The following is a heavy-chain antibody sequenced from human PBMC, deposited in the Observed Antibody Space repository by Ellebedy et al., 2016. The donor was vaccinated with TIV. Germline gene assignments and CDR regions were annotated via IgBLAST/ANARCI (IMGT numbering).Heavy chain of an antibody. CDR1: GFTFSSYV. V-gene: IGHV3-23*01. CDR2: TVGSGGNT. CDR3: ATRPPSATPGTILY. J-gene: IGHJ1*01. Sequence: GESLKISXAASGFTFSSYVMSWVRQAPGKGLEWVAATVGSGGNTYYADSVKGRFTISRDNSKSTLYLQMNSLRAEDTAIYYCATRPPSATPGTILYWGQGTLVTVSS. D-gene: IGHD6-13*01.